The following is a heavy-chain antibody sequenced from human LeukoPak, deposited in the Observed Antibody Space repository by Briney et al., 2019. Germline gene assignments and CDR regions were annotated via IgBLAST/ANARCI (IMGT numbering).Heavy chain of an antibody. CDR3: ARNWGSSWYSPFEY. D-gene: IGHD6-13*01. Sequence: SETLSLTCTVSGHSISSDNYWGWIRQPPGKGLEWIGSIYHSGSTYYNPSLKSRVTISVDTSKNQFSLKLSSVTAADTAVYYCARNWGSSWYSPFEYWGQGTLVTVSS. CDR2: IYHSGST. J-gene: IGHJ4*02. CDR1: GHSISSDNY. V-gene: IGHV4-38-2*02.